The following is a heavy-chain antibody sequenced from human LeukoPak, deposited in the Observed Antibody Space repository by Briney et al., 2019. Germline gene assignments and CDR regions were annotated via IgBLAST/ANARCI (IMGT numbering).Heavy chain of an antibody. CDR3: ARQRGQAGDPVGY. J-gene: IGHJ4*02. CDR2: IYYGGRS. Sequence: SETLSLTCTVSGGSIIDDHYYWGWTRQPPGKGLEWIGTIYYGGRSYYNPSLTSRVTMSADTSKNQFSLRPNSVTAADTAVYYCARQRGQAGDPVGYWGQGTLVTVSS. D-gene: IGHD2-21*02. CDR1: GGSIIDDHYY. V-gene: IGHV4-39*07.